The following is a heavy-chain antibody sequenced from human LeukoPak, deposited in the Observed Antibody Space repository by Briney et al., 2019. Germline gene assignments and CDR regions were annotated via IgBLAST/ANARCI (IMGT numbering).Heavy chain of an antibody. Sequence: GGSLRLSCAASGFTFSSYGMHWVRQAPGKGLEWVAVIWYDGSDKYYADSVKGRFTISRDNSKNTLYLQMNSLRAEDTAVYYCARAGDAFDIWGQGTMVTVFS. CDR3: ARAGDAFDI. V-gene: IGHV3-33*01. D-gene: IGHD7-27*01. CDR1: GFTFSSYG. J-gene: IGHJ3*02. CDR2: IWYDGSDK.